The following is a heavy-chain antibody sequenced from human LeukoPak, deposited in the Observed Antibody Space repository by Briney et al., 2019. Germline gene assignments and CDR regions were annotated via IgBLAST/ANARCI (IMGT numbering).Heavy chain of an antibody. CDR2: IYYSGST. CDR1: GGSVSSGSYY. Sequence: SETLSLTCTVSGGSVSSGSYYWSWIRQPPGKGLEWIGYIYYSGSTNYNPSLKSRVTISVDTSKNQFSLKLSSVTAADTAVYYCARLVDSSGWERYNWFDPWGQGTLVTVSS. V-gene: IGHV4-61*01. J-gene: IGHJ5*02. CDR3: ARLVDSSGWERYNWFDP. D-gene: IGHD6-19*01.